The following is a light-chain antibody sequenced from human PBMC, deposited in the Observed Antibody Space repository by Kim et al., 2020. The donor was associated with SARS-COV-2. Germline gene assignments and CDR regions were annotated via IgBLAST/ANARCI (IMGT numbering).Light chain of an antibody. Sequence: DIQMTQSPSSLSASVGDRVTITCRASQDISRYLNWYQQKPGKAPKLLIYTASSLQSGVPSRFTGSGSETDFTLTISSLQPEDFATCNCQQTYRAPRTFGQGTKVDIK. CDR2: TAS. J-gene: IGKJ1*01. V-gene: IGKV1-39*01. CDR1: QDISRY. CDR3: QQTYRAPRT.